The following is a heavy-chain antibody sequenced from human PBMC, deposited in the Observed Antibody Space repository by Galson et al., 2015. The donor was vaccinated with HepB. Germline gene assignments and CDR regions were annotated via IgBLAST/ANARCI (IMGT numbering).Heavy chain of an antibody. CDR2: ISGNGIGT. J-gene: IGHJ4*02. Sequence: SLRLSCAASGFTFSSYAMTWVRQAPGKGLEWVSAISGNGIGTYYADSVKGRFTISRDNSKSSLYLQMNNLRADDTAVYYCAKERGYSGYDPFDYWGQGTLVTVSS. V-gene: IGHV3-23*01. CDR3: AKERGYSGYDPFDY. D-gene: IGHD5-12*01. CDR1: GFTFSSYA.